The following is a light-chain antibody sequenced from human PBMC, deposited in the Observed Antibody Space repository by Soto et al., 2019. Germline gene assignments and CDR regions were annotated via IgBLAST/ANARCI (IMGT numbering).Light chain of an antibody. Sequence: EIVLTQSPGTLSLSPGERATLSCRASQSVSSTYLAWYQQKPGQAPRLLIYGASSRATGIPDRFSGSASGTDFTLTLSRLEPEDFAVYYCQQYGGSARTLAQATHVDX. CDR3: QQYGGSART. CDR2: GAS. V-gene: IGKV3-20*01. CDR1: QSVSSTY. J-gene: IGKJ1*01.